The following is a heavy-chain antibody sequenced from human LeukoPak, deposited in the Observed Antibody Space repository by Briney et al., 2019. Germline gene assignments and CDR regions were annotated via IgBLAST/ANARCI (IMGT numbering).Heavy chain of an antibody. D-gene: IGHD4-11*01. CDR1: GYTFTGYY. CDR2: IKQDGSEK. V-gene: IGHV3-7*02. CDR3: ASHYSNPHIGPIYYFDY. Sequence: SCKASGYTFTGYYMHWVRQAPGQGLEWVANIKQDGSEKYYVDSVKGRFTISRDNAKNSLYLQMNSLRAEDTAVYYCASHYSNPHIGPIYYFDYWGQGTLVTVSS. J-gene: IGHJ4*02.